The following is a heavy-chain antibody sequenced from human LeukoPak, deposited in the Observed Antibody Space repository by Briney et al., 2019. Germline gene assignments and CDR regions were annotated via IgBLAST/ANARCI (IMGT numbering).Heavy chain of an antibody. CDR3: ARDFGVVSELDY. D-gene: IGHD3-3*01. J-gene: IGHJ4*02. CDR1: GFTFSSYG. Sequence: GGSLRLSCAASGFTFSSYGMHWVRQAPGKGLEWVALIWYDGSKTYYADSVKGRFTISRDNAKNTLYLQMNSLRAEDTAVYYCARDFGVVSELDYWGQGTLVTVSS. V-gene: IGHV3-33*01. CDR2: IWYDGSKT.